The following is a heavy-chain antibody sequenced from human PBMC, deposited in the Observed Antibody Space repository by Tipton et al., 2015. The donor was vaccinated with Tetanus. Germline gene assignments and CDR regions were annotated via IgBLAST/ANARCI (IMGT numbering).Heavy chain of an antibody. CDR3: ARSKQQLVRGYYYYYYMDV. CDR2: IYYSGST. CDR1: GDSIGRTSPY. Sequence: TLSLTCTVSGDSIGRTSPYWSWIRQPPGKGLEWIGYIYYSGSTNYNPSLKSQVTISVDTSKNQFSLKLSSVTAADSSVYYCARSKQQLVRGYYYYYYMDVWGKGTTVTVSS. V-gene: IGHV4-61*01. J-gene: IGHJ6*03. D-gene: IGHD6-13*01.